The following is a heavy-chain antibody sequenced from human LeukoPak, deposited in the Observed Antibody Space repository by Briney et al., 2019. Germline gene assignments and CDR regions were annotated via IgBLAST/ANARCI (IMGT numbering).Heavy chain of an antibody. Sequence: AGGSLRLSCAAFGFTFSSYAMHWVRQAPGKGLEWVAVISYDGSNKYYADSVKGRFTISRDNSKNTLYLQMNSLRAEDTAVYYCEAGGFDYWGQGTLVTVSS. CDR1: GFTFSSYA. V-gene: IGHV3-30-3*01. J-gene: IGHJ4*02. D-gene: IGHD3-16*01. CDR3: EAGGFDY. CDR2: ISYDGSNK.